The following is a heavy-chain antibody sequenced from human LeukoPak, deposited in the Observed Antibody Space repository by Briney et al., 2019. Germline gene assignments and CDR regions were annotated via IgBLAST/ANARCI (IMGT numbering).Heavy chain of an antibody. CDR2: IYYSGST. V-gene: IGHV4-59*01. D-gene: IGHD1-26*01. Sequence: SETLSLTCTVSGGSISSYYWSWIRQPPGKGLEWIGYIYYSGSTNYNPSLKSRVTISVDTSKNQFSLKLSSVTAADTAVYYCANSGSYSYFDYWGQGTLVTISS. J-gene: IGHJ4*02. CDR3: ANSGSYSYFDY. CDR1: GGSISSYY.